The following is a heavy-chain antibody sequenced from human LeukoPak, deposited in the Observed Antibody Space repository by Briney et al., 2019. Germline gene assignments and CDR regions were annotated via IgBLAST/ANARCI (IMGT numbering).Heavy chain of an antibody. J-gene: IGHJ5*02. CDR1: GGSISSSTYY. Sequence: PSETLSLTCTVSGGSISSSTYYWGWVRQPPGKGLEWIGSVCYSGSTYYNTSRRSRVTISIDKEKNQFSLKVTSVTAADTAVYYCARETPAVRNNCFDPWGQGTLVTVSS. CDR3: ARETPAVRNNCFDP. V-gene: IGHV4-39*02. CDR2: VCYSGST. D-gene: IGHD2-2*01.